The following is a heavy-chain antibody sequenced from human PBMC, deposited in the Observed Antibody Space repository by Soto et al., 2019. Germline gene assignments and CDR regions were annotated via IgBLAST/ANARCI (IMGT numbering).Heavy chain of an antibody. CDR1: GFTFSSYA. CDR2: ISGSGGST. CDR3: AKPDRGSSRWFYGDY. J-gene: IGHJ4*01. D-gene: IGHD6-13*01. V-gene: IGHV3-23*01. Sequence: GGSLRLSCAASGFTFSSYAMSWVRQAPGKGLEWVSAISGSGGSTYVADSVKGPFTISRDNSKNTLYLQMNSLRAEDTARHYFAKPDRGSSRWFYGDYLGHGTLVTVSS.